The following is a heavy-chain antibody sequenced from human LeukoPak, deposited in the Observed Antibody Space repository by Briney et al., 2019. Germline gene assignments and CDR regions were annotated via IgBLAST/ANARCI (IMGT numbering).Heavy chain of an antibody. Sequence: KPSETLSLTCAVYGGSFSGYSWSWIRQPPGKGLEWIGEINHNGSTYYNPSLKSRVTISVDMSKNQFSLKLTSVTAADTAVYYCARAHYRDYGGSDYWGQGTLVTVSS. D-gene: IGHD4-17*01. CDR2: INHNGST. J-gene: IGHJ4*02. CDR1: GGSFSGYS. V-gene: IGHV4-34*01. CDR3: ARAHYRDYGGSDY.